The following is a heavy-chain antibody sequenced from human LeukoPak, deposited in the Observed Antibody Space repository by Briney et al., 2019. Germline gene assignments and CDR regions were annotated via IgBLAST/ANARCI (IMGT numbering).Heavy chain of an antibody. CDR2: ISSNGGST. CDR3: ARGYVVATISGDY. Sequence: GGSLRLSCAASGFTFSSYAMHWVRQAPGKGLEYVSAISSNGGSTYYANSVKGRFTISRDNSKNTLYLQMGSLRAEDMAVYYCARGYVVATISGDYWGQGTLVTVSS. J-gene: IGHJ4*02. D-gene: IGHD5-12*01. V-gene: IGHV3-64*01. CDR1: GFTFSSYA.